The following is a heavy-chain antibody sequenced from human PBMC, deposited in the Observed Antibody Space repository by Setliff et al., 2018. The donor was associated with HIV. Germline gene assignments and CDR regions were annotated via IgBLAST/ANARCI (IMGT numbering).Heavy chain of an antibody. V-gene: IGHV1-18*01. CDR2: INIRNGNT. J-gene: IGHJ4*02. CDR3: ARQLSNSFDY. Sequence: ASVKVSCKASGYSFTSSGVSWVRQAPGQGLEWMGWINIRNGNTNYAQKFQGRVTMTTDTSTSTAYMGLRSLRSDDTAVYYCARQLSNSFDYWGQGALVTVSS. D-gene: IGHD1-1*01. CDR1: GYSFTSSG.